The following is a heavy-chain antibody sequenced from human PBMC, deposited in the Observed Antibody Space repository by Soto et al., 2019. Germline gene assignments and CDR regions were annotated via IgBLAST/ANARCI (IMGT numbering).Heavy chain of an antibody. Sequence: ASVKVSCKATGGTFSRYTINWVRQAPGQGLEWMGRVVPKIGSINFIRKFQGRLTMTTDTSTSTAYMELRSLRPDDAAVYYCARVRFLEWLLSGYDYWGQGTLVTVSS. CDR1: GGTFSRYT. V-gene: IGHV1-18*04. J-gene: IGHJ4*02. CDR2: VVPKIGSI. D-gene: IGHD3-3*01. CDR3: ARVRFLEWLLSGYDY.